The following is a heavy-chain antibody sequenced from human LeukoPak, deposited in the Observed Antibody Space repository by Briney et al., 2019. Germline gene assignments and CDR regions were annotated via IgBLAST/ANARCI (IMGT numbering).Heavy chain of an antibody. CDR1: GGSFSGYY. CDR3: ARDNGSGDFDY. CDR2: INHSGST. J-gene: IGHJ4*02. D-gene: IGHD2-15*01. V-gene: IGHV4-34*01. Sequence: SETLSLACAVYGGSFSGYYWSWIRQPPGKGLEWIGEINHSGSTNYNPSLKSRVTISVDTSKNQFSLKLSSVTAADTAVYYCARDNGSGDFDYWGQGTLVTVSS.